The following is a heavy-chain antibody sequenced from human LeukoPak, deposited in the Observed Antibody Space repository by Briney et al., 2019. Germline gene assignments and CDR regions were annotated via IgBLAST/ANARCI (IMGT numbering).Heavy chain of an antibody. Sequence: PGGSLRLSCATSGFTFRSYAMIWVRQAPERGLQRVSGISGSGTYYADFAKGRFTISRDNSKNTLYLQMNSLRAEDTATYYCARDPNGDYIGAFDMWGQGTMVTVS. V-gene: IGHV3-23*01. D-gene: IGHD4-17*01. J-gene: IGHJ3*02. CDR1: GFTFRSYA. CDR2: ISGSGT. CDR3: ARDPNGDYIGAFDM.